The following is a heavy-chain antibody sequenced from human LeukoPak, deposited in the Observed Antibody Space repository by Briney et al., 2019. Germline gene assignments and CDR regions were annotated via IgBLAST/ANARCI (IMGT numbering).Heavy chain of an antibody. CDR2: IKQDGSEK. CDR1: GFTFSSYW. D-gene: IGHD3-22*01. Sequence: GGSLRLSCAASGFTFSSYWMSWVRQAPGKGLEWVANIKQDGSEKYYVDSVKGRFTISRDNAKNSLYLQMNSLRAEDTAVYYCARARYDSSGYFGYWGQGTLVTVSP. V-gene: IGHV3-7*01. J-gene: IGHJ4*02. CDR3: ARARYDSSGYFGY.